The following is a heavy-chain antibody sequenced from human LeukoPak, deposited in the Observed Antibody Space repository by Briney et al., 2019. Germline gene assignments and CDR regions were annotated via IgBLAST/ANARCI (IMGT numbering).Heavy chain of an antibody. Sequence: PSGTLSLTCAVYGGSFSGYYWSWIRQPPGKGLEWIGEINHSGSTNYNPSLKSRVTISVDTSKNQFSLKLSSVTAADTAVYYCARGGYYGSGNDFRFDPWGQGTLVTVSS. CDR3: ARGGYYGSGNDFRFDP. D-gene: IGHD3-10*01. V-gene: IGHV4-34*01. CDR1: GGSFSGYY. J-gene: IGHJ5*02. CDR2: INHSGST.